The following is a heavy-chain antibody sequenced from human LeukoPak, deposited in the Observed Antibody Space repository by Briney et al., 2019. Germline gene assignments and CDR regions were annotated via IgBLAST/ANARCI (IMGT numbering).Heavy chain of an antibody. J-gene: IGHJ4*02. D-gene: IGHD1-26*01. CDR3: ARHEKLGQFDY. V-gene: IGHV4-59*08. CDR2: VYYSESA. CDR1: SGSISSYY. Sequence: SEALSLTCTVSSGSISSYYWSWIRQPPGKGLEWIGYVYYSESANYNPSLKSRVTISVDTSKNQFSLKLSSVTAADTAVYYCARHEKLGQFDYWGQGTLATVSS.